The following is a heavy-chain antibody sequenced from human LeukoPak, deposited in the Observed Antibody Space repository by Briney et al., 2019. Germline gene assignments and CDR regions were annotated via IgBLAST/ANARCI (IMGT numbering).Heavy chain of an antibody. CDR3: AKGGGDHWGYFHY. D-gene: IGHD7-27*01. V-gene: IGHV3-30*18. CDR1: GFTFSSYG. CDR2: ISYDGSNK. J-gene: IGHJ4*02. Sequence: GGSLRLSCAASGFTFSSYGMHWVRQAPGKGLEWVAVISYDGSNKYFADSVKGRFTISRDNSKNTLYLQMNSLRSEDTAVYYCAKGGGDHWGYFHYWGQGTLVTVSS.